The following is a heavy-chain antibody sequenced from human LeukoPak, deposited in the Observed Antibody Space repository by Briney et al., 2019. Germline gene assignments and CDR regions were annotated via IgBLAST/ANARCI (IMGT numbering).Heavy chain of an antibody. CDR3: ALKNYDFWSGYPYFDY. D-gene: IGHD3-3*01. CDR1: GFTFSSYA. V-gene: IGHV3-23*01. Sequence: GGSLRLSCVASGFTFSSYAMTWVRQSPGKGLQWVSAISGSSGATYYADSVKGRFTISRDNSKNTLYLQMNSLRAEDTAVYYCALKNYDFWSGYPYFDYWGQGTLVTVSS. J-gene: IGHJ4*02. CDR2: ISGSSGAT.